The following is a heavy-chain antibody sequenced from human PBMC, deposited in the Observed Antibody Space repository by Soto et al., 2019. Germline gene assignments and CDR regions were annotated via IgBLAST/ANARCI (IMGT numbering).Heavy chain of an antibody. CDR1: GGSISSGGYY. Sequence: PSETLSLTCTVSGGSISSGGYYWSWIRQHPGKGLEWIGYIYYSGSTYYNPSLKSRVTISVDTSKNQFSLKLSSVTAADTAVYYCARHIGFGELAYYYYYYTDVWGKGTTVTVSS. V-gene: IGHV4-31*03. D-gene: IGHD3-10*01. J-gene: IGHJ6*03. CDR2: IYYSGST. CDR3: ARHIGFGELAYYYYYYTDV.